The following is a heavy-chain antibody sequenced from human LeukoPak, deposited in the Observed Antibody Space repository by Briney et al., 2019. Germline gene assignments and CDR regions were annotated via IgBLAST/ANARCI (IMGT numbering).Heavy chain of an antibody. J-gene: IGHJ4*02. CDR3: ARGRFAGT. D-gene: IGHD1-7*01. Sequence: SETLSLTCAVYGGSFSGYYWSWIRQPPGKGLEWIGEINHSGGTNYNPSLKSRVTISVDTSKNQFSLKLSSVTAADTAVYYCARGRFAGTWGQGTLVTVSS. CDR2: INHSGGT. CDR1: GGSFSGYY. V-gene: IGHV4-34*01.